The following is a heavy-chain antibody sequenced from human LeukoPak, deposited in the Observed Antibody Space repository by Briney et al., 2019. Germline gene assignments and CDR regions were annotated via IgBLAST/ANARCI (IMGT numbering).Heavy chain of an antibody. D-gene: IGHD2-2*01. CDR2: ISSSSSTI. CDR3: ARPRGIGPAAIIDY. V-gene: IGHV3-48*01. CDR1: KFTFSAYS. J-gene: IGHJ4*02. Sequence: GGSLRLSCAASKFTFSAYSMNWVRQAPGKGLEWVSYISSSSSTIYYADSVKGRFTISRDNAKNSLYLQMNSLRAEDTAVYYCARPRGIGPAAIIDYWGQGTLVTVSS.